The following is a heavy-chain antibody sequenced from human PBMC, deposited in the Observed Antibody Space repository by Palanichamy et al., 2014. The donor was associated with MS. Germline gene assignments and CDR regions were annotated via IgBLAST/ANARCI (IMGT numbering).Heavy chain of an antibody. J-gene: IGHJ4*02. CDR3: ALARIATTGALDY. Sequence: QVTLRESGPALVKPTQTLTPTCTFSGFSLSTSGMCVTWIRQPPGKALEWLARIDWDDDKYYSTSLKTRLTISKDTSKNQVVLTMTNMDPVDTATYWCALARIATTGALDYWGQGTLVTVSS. D-gene: IGHD6-13*01. CDR1: GFSLSTSGMC. CDR2: IDWDDDK. V-gene: IGHV2-70*15.